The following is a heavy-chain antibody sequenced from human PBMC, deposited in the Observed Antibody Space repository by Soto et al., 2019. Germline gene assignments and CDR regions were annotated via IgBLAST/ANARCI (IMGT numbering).Heavy chain of an antibody. CDR1: GGTFSSYA. V-gene: IGHV1-69*01. Sequence: QVQLVQSGAEVKKPGSSVTVSCKASGGTFSSYAISWVRQAPGQGLEWMGGIIPISGTANYAQKFQGRVTITADESTSTAYMELSSLRSEDTAVYYCARSQGSSTSLEIYYYYYYGMDVWGQGTTVTVS. D-gene: IGHD2-2*01. CDR2: IIPISGTA. CDR3: ARSQGSSTSLEIYYYYYYGMDV. J-gene: IGHJ6*02.